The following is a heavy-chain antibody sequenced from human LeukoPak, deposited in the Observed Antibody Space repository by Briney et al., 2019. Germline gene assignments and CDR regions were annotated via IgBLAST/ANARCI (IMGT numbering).Heavy chain of an antibody. V-gene: IGHV3-33*08. CDR2: IWYDGSNE. CDR3: AREVQDAFDI. Sequence: GGSLRLSCAASGFTFSNYWIHWVRQAPGKGLEWVALIWYDGSNEYYTDSVKGRFAISRDNSKNTLYLQMNSVRAEDTSVYYCAREVQDAFDIWGQGTMVIVSS. CDR1: GFTFSNYW. J-gene: IGHJ3*02.